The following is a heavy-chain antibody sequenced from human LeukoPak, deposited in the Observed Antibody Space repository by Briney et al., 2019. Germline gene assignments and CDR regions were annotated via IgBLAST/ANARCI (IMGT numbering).Heavy chain of an antibody. J-gene: IGHJ4*02. Sequence: GGSLRLSCAASGFTFSSYSMNWVRQAPGKGLEWVSYISSSGSTIYYTDSVKGRFTISRDNAKNSLYLQMNGLRAEDTAVYYCARGSSGSYFQFIDYWGQGTLVTVSS. CDR3: ARGSSGSYFQFIDY. V-gene: IGHV3-48*01. CDR2: ISSSGSTI. CDR1: GFTFSSYS. D-gene: IGHD1-26*01.